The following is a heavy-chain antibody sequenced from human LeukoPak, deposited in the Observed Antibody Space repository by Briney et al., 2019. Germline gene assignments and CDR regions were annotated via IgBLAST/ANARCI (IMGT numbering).Heavy chain of an antibody. D-gene: IGHD3-10*01. CDR2: IKQDGSEK. V-gene: IGHV3-7*03. J-gene: IGHJ4*02. CDR1: RFTFSSYW. CDR3: ARELFGSGSCPDY. Sequence: GWSLRLSCTASRFTFSSYWMSWVRQAPGKGLEWVANIKQDGSEKYYVDSVKGRFTISRDNAKNPLYLQMNSLRAEDTAVYYCARELFGSGSCPDYWGQGTLVTVSS.